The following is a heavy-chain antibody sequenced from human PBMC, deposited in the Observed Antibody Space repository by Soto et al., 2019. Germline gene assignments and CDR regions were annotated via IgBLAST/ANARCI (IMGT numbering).Heavy chain of an antibody. Sequence: QVQLVQSGVEVRKPGASVKVSCKASGYTFTTSGISWLRQAPGQGLEWMGWISTYNGDTNDAPKFQDRVTMTIDTSTSTAYMELRSLRSDDTAVYYCARAAAAPYYYYGMDVWGQGTRITVSS. V-gene: IGHV1-18*01. CDR2: ISTYNGDT. D-gene: IGHD2-15*01. CDR1: GYTFTTSG. CDR3: ARAAAAPYYYYGMDV. J-gene: IGHJ6*02.